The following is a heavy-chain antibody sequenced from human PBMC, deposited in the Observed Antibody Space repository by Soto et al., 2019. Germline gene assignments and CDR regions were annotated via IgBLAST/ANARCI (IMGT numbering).Heavy chain of an antibody. CDR3: XXXSXXXYDDSNRPYNPFDK. V-gene: IGHV1-46*01. D-gene: IGHD3-22*01. J-gene: IGHJ3*02. CDR1: LYTFTNYY. CDR2: INPREGNT. Sequence: QVQLVQSGAEVREPGASVKVSCKASLYTFTNYYIQWVRQAPGQGLEWMGMINPREGNTVYTDRFQGGXXXXXXXXXXXXXXXXXXXXXXXXXXXXXXXXSXXXYDDSNRPYNPFDKVGQGTLVIVSS.